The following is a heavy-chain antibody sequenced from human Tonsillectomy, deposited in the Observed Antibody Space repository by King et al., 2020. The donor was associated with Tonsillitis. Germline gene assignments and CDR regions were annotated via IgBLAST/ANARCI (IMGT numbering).Heavy chain of an antibody. J-gene: IGHJ4*02. CDR3: ARDTAMVTFDY. D-gene: IGHD5-18*01. V-gene: IGHV1-46*01. Sequence: QLVQSGSDVKKPGASVKLSCKASGYTFTSFYIQWVRQAPGQGLEWMGMIAPSSGGTTYAPNFQGRLTVTADTPTSTVYMVLNSLRSEDTAMYYCARDTAMVTFDYWGQGSLVTVSS. CDR1: GYTFTSFY. CDR2: IAPSSGGT.